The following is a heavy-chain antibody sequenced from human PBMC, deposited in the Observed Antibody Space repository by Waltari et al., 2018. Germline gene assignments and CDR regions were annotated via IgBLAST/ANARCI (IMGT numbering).Heavy chain of an antibody. V-gene: IGHV4-59*01. CDR1: GGSISGSS. J-gene: IGHJ4*02. D-gene: IGHD6-13*01. CDR3: ASLRIAAAGYYFDY. CDR2: IYYSGST. Sequence: QVQLQESGPGLVKPSETLSLTCTVPGGSISGSSLSCIRQPPGKGLEWIGYIYYSGSTNYNPSLKSRVTISVETSKNQFSLKLSSVTAADTAVYYCASLRIAAAGYYFDYWGQGTLVTVSS.